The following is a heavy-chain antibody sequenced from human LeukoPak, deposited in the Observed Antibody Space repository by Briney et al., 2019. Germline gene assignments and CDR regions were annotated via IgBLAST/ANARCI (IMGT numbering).Heavy chain of an antibody. CDR1: GFTFSSYA. J-gene: IGHJ6*03. D-gene: IGHD3-22*01. Sequence: GGSLRLSCAASGFTFSSYAMHWVRQAPGKGLEWVAVISYDGSNKYYADSVKGRFTISRDNSKSTLYLQMNSLRAEDTAVYYCARDGTRYDSGGYSPMDVWGKGTTVTVSS. V-gene: IGHV3-30-3*01. CDR2: ISYDGSNK. CDR3: ARDGTRYDSGGYSPMDV.